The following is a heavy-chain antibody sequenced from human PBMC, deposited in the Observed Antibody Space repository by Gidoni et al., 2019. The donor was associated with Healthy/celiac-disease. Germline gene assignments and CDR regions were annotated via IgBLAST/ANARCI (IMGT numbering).Heavy chain of an antibody. CDR1: GFTFSSYA. Sequence: EVQLLESGGGLVQPGGSLRLSCAASGFTFSSYAMSWVRQAPGKGLEWVSAISGSGGSTYYADSVKGRFTISRDNSKNTLYLQMNSLRAEDTAVYYCAKARRYCSSTSCYYFDYWGQGTLVTVSS. CDR3: AKARRYCSSTSCYYFDY. D-gene: IGHD2-2*01. J-gene: IGHJ4*02. CDR2: ISGSGGST. V-gene: IGHV3-23*01.